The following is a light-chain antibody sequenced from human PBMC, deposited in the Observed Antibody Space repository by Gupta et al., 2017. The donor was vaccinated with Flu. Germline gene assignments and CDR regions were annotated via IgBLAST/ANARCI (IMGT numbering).Light chain of an antibody. J-gene: IGLJ3*02. Sequence: QSVLAQPPSVSGTPGQSVTISCSGSNSNIGSNTVNWYQQVPATDPTLRIVCKNQRPGGVPPRFSCATSGTSACPATRTLQSQHQAEEDESDWHASRKGHWVFGTGNKLTVL. CDR2: CKN. CDR1: NSNIGSNT. V-gene: IGLV1-44*01. CDR3: SDWHASRKGHWV.